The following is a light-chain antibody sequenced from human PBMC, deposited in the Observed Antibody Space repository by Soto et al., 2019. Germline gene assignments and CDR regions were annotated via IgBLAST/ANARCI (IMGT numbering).Light chain of an antibody. CDR1: QSVRGN. CDR3: QQYDNWPIT. Sequence: EIVMTQSPATLSVSPGERATLSCRASQSVRGNLAWYQQKPGQSPRLLMYGASSRATGIPARLSGSGSGTEFTLTISSLRSEDFVVYYCQQYDNWPITFGQGTRLEIK. V-gene: IGKV3-15*01. CDR2: GAS. J-gene: IGKJ5*01.